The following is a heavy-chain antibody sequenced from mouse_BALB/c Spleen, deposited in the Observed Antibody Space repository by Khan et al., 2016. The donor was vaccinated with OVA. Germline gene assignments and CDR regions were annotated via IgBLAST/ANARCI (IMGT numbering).Heavy chain of an antibody. CDR3: ARGSGNSRFAY. V-gene: IGHV1S137*01. Sequence: VQLQQSGAELVRPGVSVKLSCKGSGYTFTDFAMHWVKQSHAKSLEWIGVISTYYGDATYNQKFKGKATMPVDKSSSTAYMELARLTSDDSAIYYCARGSGNSRFAYWGQGTLVTVSA. J-gene: IGHJ3*01. D-gene: IGHD1-3*01. CDR2: ISTYYGDA. CDR1: GYTFTDFA.